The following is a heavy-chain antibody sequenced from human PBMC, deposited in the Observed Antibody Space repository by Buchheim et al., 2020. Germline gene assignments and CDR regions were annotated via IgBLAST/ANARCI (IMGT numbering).Heavy chain of an antibody. J-gene: IGHJ4*02. D-gene: IGHD2-8*01. CDR2: TFYRSKWYY. V-gene: IGHV6-1*01. CDR1: GDRVSNSNAA. Sequence: QLQQSGPGLVKPSQTLSLTCDISGDRVSNSNAAWNWIRQSPSRGLEWLGKTFYRSKWYYEYAMSVKGRISINPDTSKNQFSLHLNSVTPDDTAVYFCARGLVLSASYFGPWGQGIL. CDR3: ARGLVLSASYFGP.